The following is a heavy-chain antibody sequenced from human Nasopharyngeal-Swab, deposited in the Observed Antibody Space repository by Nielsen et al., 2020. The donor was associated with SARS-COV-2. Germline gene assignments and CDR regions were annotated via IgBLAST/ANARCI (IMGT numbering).Heavy chain of an antibody. Sequence: GGSLRLSCAASGFTFDDYAMHWVRQAPGKGLEWVSGISWNSGSIGYADPVKGRFTISRDNAKNSLYLQMNSLRAEDTALYYCAKDISGGYGQYYYGMDVWGQGTTVTVSS. J-gene: IGHJ6*02. CDR3: AKDISGGYGQYYYGMDV. V-gene: IGHV3-9*01. D-gene: IGHD5-12*01. CDR2: ISWNSGSI. CDR1: GFTFDDYA.